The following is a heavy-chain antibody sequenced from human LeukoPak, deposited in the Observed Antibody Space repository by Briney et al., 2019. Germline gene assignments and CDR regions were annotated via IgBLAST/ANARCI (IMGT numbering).Heavy chain of an antibody. D-gene: IGHD2-21*01. CDR3: ARDVVEANYYYYYYGMDV. CDR2: IYSGGST. V-gene: IGHV3-66*01. Sequence: GGSLRLSCAASGFTVSSNYMSWVRQAPGKGLEWVSVIYSGGSTYYADSVKGRFTISRDNSKNTLYLQMNSLRAEDTAVYYCARDVVEANYYYYYYGMDVWGQGTTVTASS. J-gene: IGHJ6*02. CDR1: GFTVSSNY.